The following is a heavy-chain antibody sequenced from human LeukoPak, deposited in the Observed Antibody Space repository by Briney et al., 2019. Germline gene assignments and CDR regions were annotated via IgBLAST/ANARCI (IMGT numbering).Heavy chain of an antibody. CDR3: TTDPSNRLWMGGMDV. Sequence: GGSLRLSCAASGFTFSNAWMSWVRQAPGKGLEWVGRIKSKTDGGTTDYAAPVKGRFTISRDDSKNTLYLQMNSLKTEDTAVYYCTTDPSNRLWMGGMDVWGQGTTVTVSS. J-gene: IGHJ6*02. CDR2: IKSKTDGGTT. D-gene: IGHD1-1*01. V-gene: IGHV3-15*01. CDR1: GFTFSNAW.